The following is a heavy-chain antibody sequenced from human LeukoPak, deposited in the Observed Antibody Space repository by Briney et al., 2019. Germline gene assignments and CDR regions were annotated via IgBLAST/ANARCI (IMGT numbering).Heavy chain of an antibody. D-gene: IGHD3-3*01. CDR1: GFTFSDYA. CDR2: ISYDGSNK. J-gene: IGHJ4*02. CDR3: ARTIFGVVITAPYFDY. Sequence: GRSLRLSCAASGFTFSDYAMHWVRQAPGKGLEWVAVISYDGSNKYYADSVKGRFTISRDNSKNTLYLQMNSLRAEDTAVYYCARTIFGVVITAPYFDYWGQGTLVTVSS. V-gene: IGHV3-30-3*01.